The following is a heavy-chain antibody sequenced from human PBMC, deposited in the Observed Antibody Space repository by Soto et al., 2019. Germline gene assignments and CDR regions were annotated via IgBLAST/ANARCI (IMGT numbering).Heavy chain of an antibody. V-gene: IGHV3-23*01. CDR1: GFTFTNYA. Sequence: VQLLESGGGLVQPGGSLRLSCAASGFTFTNYAMSWVRQAPGKGLEWVSSLSGSGGSTYYADSVKGRFTISRDNSKNTLYLQMNSLRAEDTAIYYCAKDASGRYPYYGMDVWGQGTTVTVSS. J-gene: IGHJ6*02. D-gene: IGHD1-26*01. CDR3: AKDASGRYPYYGMDV. CDR2: LSGSGGST.